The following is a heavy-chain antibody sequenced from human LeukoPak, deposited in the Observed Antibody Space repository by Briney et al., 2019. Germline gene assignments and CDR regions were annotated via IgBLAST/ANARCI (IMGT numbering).Heavy chain of an antibody. D-gene: IGHD1-20*01. J-gene: IGHJ4*02. CDR2: IRDDGTKK. CDR3: AKDFSNNWSYFDP. CDR1: GFTFSSYG. Sequence: GGSLRLSCGASGFTFSSYGMHWVRQAPGKGLKWVAFIRDDGTKKDYSDSVKGRFTISRDNSKNTLYLQMNSLRPEDTAVYYCAKDFSNNWSYFDPWGQGTLVTVSS. V-gene: IGHV3-30*02.